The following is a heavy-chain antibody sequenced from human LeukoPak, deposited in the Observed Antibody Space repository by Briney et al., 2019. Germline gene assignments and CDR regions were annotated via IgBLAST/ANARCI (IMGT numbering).Heavy chain of an antibody. D-gene: IGHD3-22*01. J-gene: IGHJ5*02. CDR3: ARLYYYDSSGSYGYNWFDP. Sequence: SETLSLTCRVSGGSISSSGYYWGWIRQPPGKGLEWIGSIYFSGNTYYSPSLKSRVIISVDTSKNQLSLKLSSVTAADTAVYYCARLYYYDSSGSYGYNWFDPWGQGTLVTVSS. V-gene: IGHV4-39*01. CDR2: IYFSGNT. CDR1: GGSISSSGYY.